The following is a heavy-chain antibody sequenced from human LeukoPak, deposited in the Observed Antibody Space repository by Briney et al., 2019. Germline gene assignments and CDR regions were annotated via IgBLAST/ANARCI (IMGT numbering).Heavy chain of an antibody. CDR3: AKDQWTFSYDILTGANAFDI. CDR1: GFTFSSYA. D-gene: IGHD3-9*01. CDR2: ISGSGGST. V-gene: IGHV3-23*01. Sequence: QPGGSLRLSCAASGFTFSSYAMSWVRQATGKGLEWVSAISGSGGSTYYADSVKGRFTISRDNSKNTLYLQMNSLRAEDTAVYYCAKDQWTFSYDILTGANAFDIWGQGTMVTVSS. J-gene: IGHJ3*02.